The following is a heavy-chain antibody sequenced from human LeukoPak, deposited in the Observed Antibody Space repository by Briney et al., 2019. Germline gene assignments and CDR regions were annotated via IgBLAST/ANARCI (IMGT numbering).Heavy chain of an antibody. CDR1: GYTFTSYA. J-gene: IGHJ5*02. CDR3: ARDRHDILTGDNWFDP. CDR2: INAGNGNT. V-gene: IGHV1-3*01. Sequence: ASVKVSCKASGYTFTSYAMHWVRQAPGQRLEWTGWINAGNGNTKYSQKFQGRVTITRDTSASTAYMELSSLRSEDTAVYYCARDRHDILTGDNWFDPWGQGTLVTVSS. D-gene: IGHD3-9*01.